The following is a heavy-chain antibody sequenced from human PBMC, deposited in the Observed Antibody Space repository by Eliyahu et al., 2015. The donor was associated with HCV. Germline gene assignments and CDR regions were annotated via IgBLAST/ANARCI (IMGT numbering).Heavy chain of an antibody. J-gene: IGHJ4*02. CDR1: GLSLNNWY. CDR2: IYPSGST. CDR3: ARGSLTSDY. Sequence: QVQLQESGPGRVKPSETLSLTCTVSGLSLNNWYWSWIRQPAGKGLEWIGRIYPSGSTNYNPSLQSRVTMSVDTSKNQFSLKLNSVTAADTAVYYCARGSLTSDYWGQGTLVTVSS. V-gene: IGHV4-4*07.